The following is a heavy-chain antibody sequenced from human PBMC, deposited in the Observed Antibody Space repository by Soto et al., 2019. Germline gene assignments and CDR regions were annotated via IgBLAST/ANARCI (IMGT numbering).Heavy chain of an antibody. Sequence: PWGSLRLSCAASGFTFSDYYMSWIRQAPGKGLEWVSYISSSGSTIYYADSVKGRFTISRDNAKNSLYLQMNSLRAEDTAVYYCARDLIAVAGTPTDYWGQGTLVTVSS. V-gene: IGHV3-11*01. CDR2: ISSSGSTI. CDR1: GFTFSDYY. J-gene: IGHJ4*02. D-gene: IGHD6-19*01. CDR3: ARDLIAVAGTPTDY.